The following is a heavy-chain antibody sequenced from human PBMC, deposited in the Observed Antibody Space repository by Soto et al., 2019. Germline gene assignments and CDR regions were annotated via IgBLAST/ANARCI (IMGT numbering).Heavy chain of an antibody. D-gene: IGHD2-2*01. Sequence: GASVKVSCKASGGTFSSYAISWVRQAPGQGLEWMGGIIPIFGTANYAQKFQGRVTITADESTSTAYMELSSLRSEDTAVYYCAVATPTGIVVVPAAIHTAPFDIWGQGTMVTVS. V-gene: IGHV1-69*13. CDR3: AVATPTGIVVVPAAIHTAPFDI. CDR2: IIPIFGTA. CDR1: GGTFSSYA. J-gene: IGHJ3*02.